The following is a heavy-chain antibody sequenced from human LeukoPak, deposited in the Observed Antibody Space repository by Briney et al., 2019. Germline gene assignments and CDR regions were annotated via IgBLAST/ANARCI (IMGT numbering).Heavy chain of an antibody. J-gene: IGHJ4*02. CDR3: ARFITGPYYFDY. V-gene: IGHV3-7*01. CDR2: INQDGSDK. CDR1: GLTFSIHW. Sequence: PGGSLRLSCAASGLTFSIHWMNWVRQAPGKGLECVANINQDGSDKYYVDSVKGRFTISRDNAKNSLYLQMNSLRAEDTAVYYCARFITGPYYFDYWGQGTLVTVSS. D-gene: IGHD3-22*01.